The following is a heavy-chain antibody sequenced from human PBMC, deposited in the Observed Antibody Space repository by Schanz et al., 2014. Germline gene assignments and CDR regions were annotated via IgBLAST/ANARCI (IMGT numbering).Heavy chain of an antibody. Sequence: QVQLVQSGAEVRKPGASVKVSCKASGYTFSSYGITWVRQAPGQGLEWMGWINGYNGHTLYAQKFQGRVTITRDTLASTAYMELRNLRSDDTAVYYCARAKRFGDMDVWGQGTTVTVSS. CDR3: ARAKRFGDMDV. J-gene: IGHJ6*02. CDR2: INGYNGHT. CDR1: GYTFSSYG. D-gene: IGHD3-10*01. V-gene: IGHV1-18*01.